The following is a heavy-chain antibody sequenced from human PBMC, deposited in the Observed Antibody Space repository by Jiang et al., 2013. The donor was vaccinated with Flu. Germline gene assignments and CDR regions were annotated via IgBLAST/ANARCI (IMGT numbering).Heavy chain of an antibody. D-gene: IGHD2-15*01. J-gene: IGHJ3*02. Sequence: PGLVKPSETLSLTCTVSGGSISSYYWSWIRQPPGKGLEWIGYIYYSGSTNYNPSLKSRVTISVDTSKNQFSLKLSSVTAADTAVYYCARERGSWTHDAFDIWGQGTIVTVSS. CDR1: GGSISSYY. CDR2: IYYSGST. CDR3: ARERGSWTHDAFDI. V-gene: IGHV4-59*12.